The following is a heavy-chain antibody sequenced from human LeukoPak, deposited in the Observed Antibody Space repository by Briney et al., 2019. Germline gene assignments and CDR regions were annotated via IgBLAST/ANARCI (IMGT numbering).Heavy chain of an antibody. Sequence: GGSLRLSCAASGFTFSSYAMSWVRQAPGKGLEWVGFIGSKAYGGTTEYAASVKGRFTISRDDSKSIAYLQMNSLKTEDTAVYYCTKTVQWLATTPYYYHYYMDVWGKGTTVTISS. CDR2: IGSKAYGGTT. CDR3: TKTVQWLATTPYYYHYYMDV. V-gene: IGHV3-49*04. CDR1: GFTFSSYA. J-gene: IGHJ6*03. D-gene: IGHD6-19*01.